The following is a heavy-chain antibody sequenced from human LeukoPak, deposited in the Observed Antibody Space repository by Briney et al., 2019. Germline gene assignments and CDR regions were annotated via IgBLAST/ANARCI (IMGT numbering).Heavy chain of an antibody. J-gene: IGHJ4*02. D-gene: IGHD6-19*01. Sequence: PGGSLRLSCAAAGFTFSDRYMSWIRQAPGQGMEWVAYISPNSNTIHYADSVKGRFTISRDNAKNSLFLQVNSLRAEDTAMYYCVTESGWLFDYWGQGTLVTASS. V-gene: IGHV3-11*04. CDR2: ISPNSNTI. CDR3: VTESGWLFDY. CDR1: GFTFSDRY.